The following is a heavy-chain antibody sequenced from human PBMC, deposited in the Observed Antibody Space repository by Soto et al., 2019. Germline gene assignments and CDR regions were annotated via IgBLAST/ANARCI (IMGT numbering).Heavy chain of an antibody. J-gene: IGHJ4*02. D-gene: IGHD4-17*01. Sequence: SETLSLTCAVYGGSFSGYYWSWIRQPPGKGLEWIGEINHSGSTNYNPSLKSRVTISVDTSKNQFSLKLSSVTAADTAVYYCARMDTGSSTVIDYWGQGTLVTVSS. V-gene: IGHV4-34*01. CDR3: ARMDTGSSTVIDY. CDR1: GGSFSGYY. CDR2: INHSGST.